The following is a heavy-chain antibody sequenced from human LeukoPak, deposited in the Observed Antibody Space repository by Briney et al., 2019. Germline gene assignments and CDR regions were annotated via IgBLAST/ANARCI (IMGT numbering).Heavy chain of an antibody. Sequence: SETLSLTCAVYGGSFSGYYWSWIRQPPGKGLEWIGEIYHSGSTNYNPSLKSRVTISVDTSRNQFSLKLSSVTVADTAVYYCARGLFNYDSSGYNWFDPWGQGTLVTVSS. CDR1: GGSFSGYY. V-gene: IGHV4-34*01. J-gene: IGHJ5*02. D-gene: IGHD3-22*01. CDR2: IYHSGST. CDR3: ARGLFNYDSSGYNWFDP.